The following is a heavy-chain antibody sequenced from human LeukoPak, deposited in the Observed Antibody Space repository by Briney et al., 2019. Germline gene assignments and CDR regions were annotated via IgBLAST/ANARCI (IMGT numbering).Heavy chain of an antibody. CDR2: ISAYNGNT. CDR1: GYTFTSYG. J-gene: IGHJ4*02. D-gene: IGHD3-3*01. Sequence: ASVKVSCKASGYTFTSYGISWVRQAPGQGLEWMGWISAYNGNTNCAQKLQGRVTMTTDTSTSTAYMELRSLRSDDTAVYYCARSGVTIFGVVIMPFDYWGQGTLVTVSS. CDR3: ARSGVTIFGVVIMPFDY. V-gene: IGHV1-18*01.